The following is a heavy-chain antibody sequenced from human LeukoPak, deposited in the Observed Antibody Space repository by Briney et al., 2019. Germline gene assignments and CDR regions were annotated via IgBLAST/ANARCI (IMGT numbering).Heavy chain of an antibody. V-gene: IGHV3-23*01. CDR3: AKSSYYDSSGYYREYYFDY. Sequence: GGSLRLFCAASGFTFSYYSMSWVRQAPGKGLEWVSGITGSAGSTHYADSVKGRFTISRDNTKNTLYLQMNSLRAEDTAIYYCAKSSYYDSSGYYREYYFDYWGQGTLVTVSS. CDR2: ITGSAGST. J-gene: IGHJ4*02. D-gene: IGHD3-22*01. CDR1: GFTFSYYS.